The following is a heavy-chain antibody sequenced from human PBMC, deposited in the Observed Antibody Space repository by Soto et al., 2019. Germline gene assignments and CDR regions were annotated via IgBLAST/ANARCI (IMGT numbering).Heavy chain of an antibody. D-gene: IGHD2-15*01. CDR1: GGSISSGGYS. Sequence: PSETLSLTCAVSGGSISSGGYSWSWIRQPPGKGLEWIGYIYHSGSTYYNPSLKSRVTISVDRSKNQFSLKLSSVTAADTAVYYCASGYCSGGNCYSGGYFQHWGQGTLVTVSS. CDR3: ASGYCSGGNCYSGGYFQH. J-gene: IGHJ1*01. V-gene: IGHV4-30-2*01. CDR2: IYHSGST.